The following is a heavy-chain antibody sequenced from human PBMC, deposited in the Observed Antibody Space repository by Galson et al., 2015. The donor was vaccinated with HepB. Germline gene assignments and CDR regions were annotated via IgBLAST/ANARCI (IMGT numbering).Heavy chain of an antibody. Sequence: QSGAEVKKPGESLKISCKGPGYSFTSYWIGWVRQMPGKGLEWMGIIYPGDSDTRYSPSFQGQVTISADKSISTAYLQWSSLKASDTAMYYCARPIAVAGTRGAFDIWGQGTMVTVSS. CDR3: ARPIAVAGTRGAFDI. CDR1: GYSFTSYW. CDR2: IYPGDSDT. V-gene: IGHV5-51*01. D-gene: IGHD6-19*01. J-gene: IGHJ3*02.